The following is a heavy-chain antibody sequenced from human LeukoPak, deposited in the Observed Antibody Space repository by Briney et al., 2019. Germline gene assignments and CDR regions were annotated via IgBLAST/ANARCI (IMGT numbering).Heavy chain of an antibody. J-gene: IGHJ4*02. Sequence: KAGGSLRLSCAASGFTFNDYYMSWIRQTPGKGLEWIGYIYYSGSTNYNPSLKSRVTISVDTSKNQFSLKLSSVTAADTAVYYCARHTGSGSSFDYWGQGTLVTVSS. V-gene: IGHV4-59*08. CDR3: ARHTGSGSSFDY. D-gene: IGHD3-10*01. CDR1: GFTFNDYY. CDR2: IYYSGST.